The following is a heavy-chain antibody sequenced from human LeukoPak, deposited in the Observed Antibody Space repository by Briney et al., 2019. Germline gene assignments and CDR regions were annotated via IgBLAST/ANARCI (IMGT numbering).Heavy chain of an antibody. V-gene: IGHV3-7*03. J-gene: IGHJ4*02. CDR2: IKQDGGEE. CDR3: ARWEGNGYYFDD. D-gene: IGHD3-22*01. CDR1: GFTFSTFW. Sequence: QPGGSLRLSCAASGFTFSTFWMSWGRQAPGKGLEWVANIKQDGGEEYYADSVKGRFIISRDNAKNSLYLQMNSLRAEDAAVYYCARWEGNGYYFDDRGQGTLVTVSS.